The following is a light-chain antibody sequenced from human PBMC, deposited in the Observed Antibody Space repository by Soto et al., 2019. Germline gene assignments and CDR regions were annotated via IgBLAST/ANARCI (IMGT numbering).Light chain of an antibody. CDR2: EVR. V-gene: IGLV2-14*01. CDR1: SSDVGGYNH. Sequence: QSALTQPASVSGSPGQSITISCTGTSSDVGGYNHVSWYQQHPGKAPKLIIYEVRNRPSGVPERFSGSKSGTSASLAITGLQAEDEADYYCQAYDYSLTASVFGGGTKLTVL. J-gene: IGLJ3*02. CDR3: QAYDYSLTASV.